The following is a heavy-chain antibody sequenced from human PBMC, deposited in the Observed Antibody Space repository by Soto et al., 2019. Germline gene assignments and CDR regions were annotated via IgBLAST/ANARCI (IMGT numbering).Heavy chain of an antibody. CDR3: ARYVRGSGRYFFDY. D-gene: IGHD6-19*01. CDR2: INQDGGGT. J-gene: IGHJ4*02. CDR1: GFTFITSF. Sequence: PGGSLRLSCVASGFTFITSFMGWVRQAPGQGLEWASNINQDGGGTYYVDSVEGRFTISRDNAKDLLYLQMNSLRGEDTAVYYCARYVRGSGRYFFDYWGQGSLVTVSS. V-gene: IGHV3-7*03.